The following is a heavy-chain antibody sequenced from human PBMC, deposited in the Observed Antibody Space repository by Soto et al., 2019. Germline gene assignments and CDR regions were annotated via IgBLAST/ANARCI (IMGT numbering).Heavy chain of an antibody. CDR2: IYYSGST. CDR1: GGSVSSGSYY. J-gene: IGHJ6*02. V-gene: IGHV4-61*01. Sequence: SETLSLTCTVSGGSVSSGSYYWSWIRQPPGKGLEWIGYIYYSGSTNYNPSLKSRVTISVDTSKNQFSLKLSSVTAADTAVYYCARDYSSSSGGPAYYYYYGMDVWGQGTTVTVSS. CDR3: ARDYSSSSGGPAYYYYYGMDV. D-gene: IGHD6-6*01.